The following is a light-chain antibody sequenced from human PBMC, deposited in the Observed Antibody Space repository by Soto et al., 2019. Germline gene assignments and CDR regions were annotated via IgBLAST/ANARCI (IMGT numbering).Light chain of an antibody. J-gene: IGKJ1*01. Sequence: EVGFTQSSATLSVSPGERGTLSCRTSQSVSNNYLAWYQQKPGQAPRLLIYGASSRATGIPDRFSGSGSGTDFTLSITRLESEDSAVYFCQQYNNWPPPWTFGQGTKVDIK. CDR2: GAS. CDR1: QSVSNNY. V-gene: IGKV3-20*01. CDR3: QQYNNWPPPWT.